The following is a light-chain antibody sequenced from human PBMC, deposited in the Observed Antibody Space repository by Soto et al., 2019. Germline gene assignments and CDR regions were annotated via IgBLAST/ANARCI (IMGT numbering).Light chain of an antibody. CDR1: SSDVGGYNH. CDR2: DVS. J-gene: IGLJ1*01. V-gene: IGLV2-11*01. Sequence: QSARTQPRSVSGSPGQSVTISCTGTSSDVGGYNHVSWYQQNPGEAPKVMIFDVSKRPSGVPDRFSGSKSVNTASLTISGLQAEDGDDYYCCSYAGSSAYVFGAGTKVTVL. CDR3: CSYAGSSAYV.